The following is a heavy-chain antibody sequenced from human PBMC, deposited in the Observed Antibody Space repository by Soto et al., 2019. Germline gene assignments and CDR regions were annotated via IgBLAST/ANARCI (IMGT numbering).Heavy chain of an antibody. Sequence: LRLSCAASGFIFSSYGMHWVRQAPGKGPEWVAVIWYDGGNKKYADSVKGRFTISRDNSKNTLYLQMNSLRAEDTAVYYCARDELDIDYYDYYGMDVWGQGTTVTVSS. CDR1: GFIFSSYG. D-gene: IGHD5-12*01. V-gene: IGHV3-33*01. CDR3: ARDELDIDYYDYYGMDV. J-gene: IGHJ6*02. CDR2: IWYDGGNK.